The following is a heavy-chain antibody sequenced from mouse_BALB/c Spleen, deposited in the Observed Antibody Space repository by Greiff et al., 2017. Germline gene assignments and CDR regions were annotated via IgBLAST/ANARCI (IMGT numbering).Heavy chain of an antibody. CDR3: AIVDYRYSWFAY. D-gene: IGHD2-14*01. CDR1: GDSFTSCY. Sequence: ESGPSLVKPSQTLSLTCSVTGDSFTSCYWNWIRKFPGNKLEYMGYISYSGSTNYNPSLKSRIAITRDTSKNQYYLQLNSVTTEDTATYYCAIVDYRYSWFAYWGQGTLVTVSA. J-gene: IGHJ3*01. V-gene: IGHV3-8*02. CDR2: ISYSGST.